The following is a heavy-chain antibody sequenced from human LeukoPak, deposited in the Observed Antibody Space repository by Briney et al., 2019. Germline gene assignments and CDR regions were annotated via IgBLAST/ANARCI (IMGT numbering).Heavy chain of an antibody. Sequence: PSETLSLTCTVSGGSLSSYYWSWIRQPPGKGLEWIGDIYYTGSTESNPSLKSRVTISVDMSKNQFSLKLSSVSAADTAVYYCAGTYLFDSSGHYVGGNAFDIWVQGTMVSVSS. CDR2: IYYTGST. D-gene: IGHD3-22*01. CDR3: AGTYLFDSSGHYVGGNAFDI. CDR1: GGSLSSYY. J-gene: IGHJ3*02. V-gene: IGHV4-59*08.